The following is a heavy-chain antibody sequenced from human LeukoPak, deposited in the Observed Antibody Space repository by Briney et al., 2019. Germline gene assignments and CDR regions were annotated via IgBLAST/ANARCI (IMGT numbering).Heavy chain of an antibody. V-gene: IGHV4-59*01. D-gene: IGHD5-24*01. CDR3: AGERVEMATIIDY. CDR1: GGSISSYY. CDR2: IYYSGST. J-gene: IGHJ4*02. Sequence: PSETLSLTCTVSGGSISSYYWSWIRQPPGKGLEWIGYIYYSGSTNYNPSLKSRVTISVDTSKNQFSLKLSSVTAADTAVYYCAGERVEMATIIDYWGQGTLVTVSS.